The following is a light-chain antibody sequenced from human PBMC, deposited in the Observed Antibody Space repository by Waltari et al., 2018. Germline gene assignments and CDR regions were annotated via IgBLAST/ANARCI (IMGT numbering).Light chain of an antibody. CDR2: EVT. CDR3: SSYAGTNNLV. Sequence: QSALTQPPSASGSPGQSVTISCAGTSSHVGAYNYVSWYQQHPGKVPKLMIYEVTKRPSGVPDRFAGSKSGNTASLTVSGLQAEDEADYYCSSYAGTNNLVFGGGTKLTVL. V-gene: IGLV2-8*01. CDR1: SSHVGAYNY. J-gene: IGLJ3*02.